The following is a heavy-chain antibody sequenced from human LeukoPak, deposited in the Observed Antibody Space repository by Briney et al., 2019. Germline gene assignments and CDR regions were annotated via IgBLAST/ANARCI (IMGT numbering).Heavy chain of an antibody. Sequence: ASVKVSCKASGGTFSSYAISWVRQAPGQGLEWMGRIIPILGITNFAQKFQGRVTITADKSTSTAYMELSSLRSEDTAVYYCARDGPQYCSGGSCYSVAFDIWGQGTMATVSS. D-gene: IGHD2-15*01. V-gene: IGHV1-69*10. J-gene: IGHJ3*02. CDR1: GGTFSSYA. CDR3: ARDGPQYCSGGSCYSVAFDI. CDR2: IIPILGIT.